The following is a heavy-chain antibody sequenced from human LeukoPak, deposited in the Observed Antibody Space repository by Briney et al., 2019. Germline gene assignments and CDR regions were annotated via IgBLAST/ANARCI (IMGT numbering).Heavy chain of an antibody. CDR1: GGSISSYY. J-gene: IGHJ5*02. D-gene: IGHD6-19*01. CDR3: ARRSAVAGTSWFDP. CDR2: IYYSGST. V-gene: IGHV4-59*08. Sequence: PSETLSLTCTVSGGSISSYYWSWIRQPPGKGLEWIGYIYYSGSTNYNSSLKSRVTISVDTSKNQFSLKLSSVTAADTAVYYCARRSAVAGTSWFDPWGQGTLVTVSS.